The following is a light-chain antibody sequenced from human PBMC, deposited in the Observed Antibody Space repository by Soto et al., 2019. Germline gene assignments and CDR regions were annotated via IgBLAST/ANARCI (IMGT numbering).Light chain of an antibody. Sequence: QSVLTQPPSASGTPGQRVTISCSGSSSNIGSNTVNLYQQVPGTAPKFLIHSNNQRPSGVPDRFSGSKSGTSASLAISGLQSEDEADYYCASWDDSLSGVVFGGGTKLTVL. CDR3: ASWDDSLSGVV. J-gene: IGLJ3*02. V-gene: IGLV1-44*01. CDR1: SSNIGSNT. CDR2: SNN.